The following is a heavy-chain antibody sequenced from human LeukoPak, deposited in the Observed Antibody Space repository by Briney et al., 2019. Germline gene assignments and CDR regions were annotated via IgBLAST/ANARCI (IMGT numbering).Heavy chain of an antibody. V-gene: IGHV3-66*01. CDR1: GFTVSSNY. CDR3: ARETRNDFSVFDI. J-gene: IGHJ3*02. D-gene: IGHD3-3*01. CDR2: IYSGGST. Sequence: GGSLRLSCAASGFTVSSNYMNWVRQAPGKGLEWVSVIYSGGSTYYADSVKGRFTISRDIYKNTLYLQMNSLRAEDTAVYYCARETRNDFSVFDIWGQGTMVTVSS.